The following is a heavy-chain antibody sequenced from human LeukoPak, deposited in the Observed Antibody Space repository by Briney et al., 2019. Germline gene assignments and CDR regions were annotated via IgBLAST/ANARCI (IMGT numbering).Heavy chain of an antibody. Sequence: SETLSLTCSVSGGSINNYYWAWIRQPPGKGLEWIANIFYTGNTYYNPSLKSRVTISIDTSKNQFSLRLNSVTATDTAVYYCARLNKPGWFDPWGQGTLVTVSS. CDR1: GGSINNYY. D-gene: IGHD1-14*01. J-gene: IGHJ5*02. CDR3: ARLNKPGWFDP. CDR2: IFYTGNT. V-gene: IGHV4-39*01.